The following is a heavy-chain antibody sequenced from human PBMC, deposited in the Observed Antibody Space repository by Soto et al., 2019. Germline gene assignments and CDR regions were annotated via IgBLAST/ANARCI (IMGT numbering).Heavy chain of an antibody. D-gene: IGHD1-1*01. V-gene: IGHV4-34*01. CDR3: ARVSNWNGGDY. J-gene: IGHJ4*02. Sequence: SETLSLTCAVYGGSISGYYWSWIRQPPGKGLEWIGEINHSGSTNYNPSLKSRVTISVDTSKNQFSLKLSSVTAADTAVYYCARVSNWNGGDYWGQGTLVTVSS. CDR2: INHSGST. CDR1: GGSISGYY.